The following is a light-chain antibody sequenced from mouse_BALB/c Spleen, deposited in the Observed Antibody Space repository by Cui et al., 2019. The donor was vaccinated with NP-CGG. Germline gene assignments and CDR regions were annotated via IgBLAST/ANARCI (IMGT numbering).Light chain of an antibody. CDR3: ALWYSNHWV. V-gene: IGLV1*01. CDR2: GTK. Sequence: QAVVTQESALITSPGETVTLTCRSSTGAVTTSNYANWVQEKPDHLFTGLIGGTKNRAPGVPARFSGSLIGDKAVLTITGAQTEDEAIYFCALWYSNHWVFGGGTKLTVL. CDR1: TGAVTTSNY. J-gene: IGLJ1*01.